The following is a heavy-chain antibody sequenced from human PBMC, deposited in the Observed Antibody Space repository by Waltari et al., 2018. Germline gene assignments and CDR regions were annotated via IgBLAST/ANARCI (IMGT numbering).Heavy chain of an antibody. CDR2: IKQDGREK. J-gene: IGHJ4*02. Sequence: EVQLVESGGGLVQPGGSLRLSCAASGFTFSSYWMSWVRQAPGKGLEWVANIKQDGREKYYVESVKGRFTISRDNAKNSRYLQMNSLRAEDTAVYYCARDRIAVAGPVFDYWGQGTLVTVSS. D-gene: IGHD6-19*01. CDR3: ARDRIAVAGPVFDY. V-gene: IGHV3-7*04. CDR1: GFTFSSYW.